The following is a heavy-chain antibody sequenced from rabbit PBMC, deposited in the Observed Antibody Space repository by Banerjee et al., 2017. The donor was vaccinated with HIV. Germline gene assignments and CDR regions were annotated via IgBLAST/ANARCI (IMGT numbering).Heavy chain of an antibody. D-gene: IGHD7-1*01. V-gene: IGHV1S7*01. CDR3: ARDSTDRGYYFNL. CDR1: GFDFSSYY. Sequence: QLKESGGGLVQPGGSLKLSCKASGFDFSSYYMSWVRQAPGKGLEWIGYIDPVFGSTYYASWVNGRFTISSHNAQNTLYLQLNSLTAADTATYFCARDSTDRGYYFNLWGPGTLVTVS. J-gene: IGHJ4*01. CDR2: IDPVFGST.